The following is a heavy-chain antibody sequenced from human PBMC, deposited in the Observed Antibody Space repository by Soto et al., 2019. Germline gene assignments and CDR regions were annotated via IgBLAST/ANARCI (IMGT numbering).Heavy chain of an antibody. CDR2: IYPDDSDT. CDR1: GSNVTSYW. CDR3: ATLRADCSGDSCYSYYFDY. J-gene: IGHJ4*02. D-gene: IGHD2-15*01. Sequence: PAGALKISFKGSGSNVTSYWIGWVRPIARKGLDWMPIIYPDDSDTSYSPSFQGQVTVSADKSISTVYLQWTSLKASDTAMYYCATLRADCSGDSCYSYYFDYWGQGTLVTVSS. V-gene: IGHV5-51*01.